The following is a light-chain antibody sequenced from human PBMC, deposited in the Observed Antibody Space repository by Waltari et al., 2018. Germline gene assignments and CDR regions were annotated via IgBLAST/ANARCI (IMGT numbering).Light chain of an antibody. Sequence: QSALTQPASVSGSPGQSITISCTGTSSDVGAFDYVSWYQHHPGKAPKLMIYEVSNRPSGVSNRVSGSKSGNTASLTISGLQAEDEADYYCLSYTNTAARVFGGGTKLTVL. V-gene: IGLV2-14*01. J-gene: IGLJ3*02. CDR3: LSYTNTAARV. CDR2: EVS. CDR1: SSDVGAFDY.